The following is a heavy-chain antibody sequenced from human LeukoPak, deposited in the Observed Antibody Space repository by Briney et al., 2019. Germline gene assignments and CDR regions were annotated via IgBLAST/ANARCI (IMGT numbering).Heavy chain of an antibody. CDR2: IGTAGDT. Sequence: PGGSLRLSCAASGFTFSSYDMHWVRQATGKGLEWASAIGTAGDTYYPGSVKGRFTISRENAKNSLYLQMNSLRAEDTAVYYCAREDQEGSFDYWGQGTLVTVSS. V-gene: IGHV3-13*01. CDR3: AREDQEGSFDY. J-gene: IGHJ4*02. CDR1: GFTFSSYD.